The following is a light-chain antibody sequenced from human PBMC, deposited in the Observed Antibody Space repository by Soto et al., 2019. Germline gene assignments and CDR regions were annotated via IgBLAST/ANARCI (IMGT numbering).Light chain of an antibody. V-gene: IGLV4-69*01. Sequence: QLVLPQSPSASASLGASVKLTCTLSSGHSSYAIAWHQQQPEKGPRYLMKLDSDGSHTKGDAIPDRFSGSSPGAERYLTISSRQSEDEADYYCQTWGTGIHVVFGGGTKLTVL. J-gene: IGLJ2*01. CDR2: LDSDGSH. CDR3: QTWGTGIHVV. CDR1: SGHSSYA.